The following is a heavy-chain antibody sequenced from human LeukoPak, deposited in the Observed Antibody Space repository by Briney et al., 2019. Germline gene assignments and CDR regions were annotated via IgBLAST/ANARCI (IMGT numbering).Heavy chain of an antibody. CDR3: AKSVESAVTTNPYFDY. D-gene: IGHD4-17*01. V-gene: IGHV3-23*01. CDR2: ISGSGGST. Sequence: GGSLRLSCAASGFTFSDYAMSWVRQALGKGLKWVSLISGSGGSTYNVDPVKGRFTISRDNSKNTLYLQMNSLRAEDTAVYYCAKSVESAVTTNPYFDYWGQGILVTVSS. CDR1: GFTFSDYA. J-gene: IGHJ4*02.